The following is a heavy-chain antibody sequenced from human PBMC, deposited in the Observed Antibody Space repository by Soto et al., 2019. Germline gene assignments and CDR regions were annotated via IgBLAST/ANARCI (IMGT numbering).Heavy chain of an antibody. J-gene: IGHJ3*02. D-gene: IGHD2-2*01. CDR1: GFTFSSYD. Sequence: PGGSLRLSCAASGFTFSSYDMHWVRQATGKGPEWVSAIGTAGDTYYPGSVKGRFTISRENAKNSLYLQMNSLRAEDTAVYYCGRDSTPGYCSSTSCHDAFDIWGQGTMVTVS. V-gene: IGHV3-13*01. CDR3: GRDSTPGYCSSTSCHDAFDI. CDR2: IGTAGDT.